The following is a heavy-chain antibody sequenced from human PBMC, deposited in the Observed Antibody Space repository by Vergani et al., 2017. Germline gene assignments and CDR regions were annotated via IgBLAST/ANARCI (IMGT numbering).Heavy chain of an antibody. D-gene: IGHD2/OR15-2a*01. CDR2: IFYSGTT. Sequence: QVQMQELGPGLVKTSETLSPTFAVSGGSISSGDHCWTRIRQRPGKGLGWIGYIFYSGTTYDNPSLRSRLTIPVDKSQNKFSLKLRPVTAADTAVFYYSEDDAQVPTTAHFNYMDVWGKGTTVVVSS. CDR1: GGSISSGDHC. J-gene: IGHJ6*03. V-gene: IGHV4-31*11. CDR3: SEDDAQVPTTAHFNYMDV.